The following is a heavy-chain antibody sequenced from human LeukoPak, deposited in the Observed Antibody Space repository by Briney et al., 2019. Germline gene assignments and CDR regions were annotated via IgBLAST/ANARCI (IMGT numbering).Heavy chain of an antibody. Sequence: PSETLSLTCTVSGGSISSYYWSWIRQPPGKGLEWIGYVYTSGSTHYNPSLKSRVTISVDTSKNQFSLKLSSVTAADTAVYYCARGAIAARLLDYWGQGTLVTVSS. CDR2: VYTSGST. CDR1: GGSISSYY. CDR3: ARGAIAARLLDY. V-gene: IGHV4-4*09. D-gene: IGHD6-6*01. J-gene: IGHJ4*02.